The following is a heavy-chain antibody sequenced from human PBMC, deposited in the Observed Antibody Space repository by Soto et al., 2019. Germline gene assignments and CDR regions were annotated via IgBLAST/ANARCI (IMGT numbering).Heavy chain of an antibody. D-gene: IGHD4-17*01. CDR1: GFTFTISA. CDR3: AAGEVGYGDYVDAFDI. V-gene: IGHV1-58*02. Sequence: ASVKVSCKASGFTFTISAMQWVRQARGQRLEWIGWIVVGSGNTNYAQKFQERVTITRDMSTSTAYMELSSLRSEDAAVYYCAAGEVGYGDYVDAFDIWGQGTMVTVSS. CDR2: IVVGSGNT. J-gene: IGHJ3*02.